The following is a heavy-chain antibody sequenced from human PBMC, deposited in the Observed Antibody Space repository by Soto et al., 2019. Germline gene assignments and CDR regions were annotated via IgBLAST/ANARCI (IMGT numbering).Heavy chain of an antibody. D-gene: IGHD3-16*02. Sequence: GGSLRLSCAASGFTFSDYYMSWIRQAPGKGLEWVSYISSSGSTIYYADSVKGRFTISRDNAKNSLYLQMNSLRAEDTAVYYWARVDDYIWGSYRRGDYWGQGTLVTVSS. J-gene: IGHJ4*02. V-gene: IGHV3-11*01. CDR1: GFTFSDYY. CDR3: ARVDDYIWGSYRRGDY. CDR2: ISSSGSTI.